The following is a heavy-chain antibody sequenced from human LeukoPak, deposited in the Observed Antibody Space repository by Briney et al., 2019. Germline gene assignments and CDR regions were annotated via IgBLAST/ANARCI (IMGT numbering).Heavy chain of an antibody. Sequence: GGSLRLSCAASGFTFSSYGMHWVRQAPGKGLEWVAVIWYDGSNKYYADSVKGRFTISRDNSKNTLYLRMNSLRADDTAVYYCARGRPAYCGGDCYNDYWGQGTLVTVSS. CDR1: GFTFSSYG. J-gene: IGHJ4*02. CDR3: ARGRPAYCGGDCYNDY. CDR2: IWYDGSNK. D-gene: IGHD2-21*02. V-gene: IGHV3-33*01.